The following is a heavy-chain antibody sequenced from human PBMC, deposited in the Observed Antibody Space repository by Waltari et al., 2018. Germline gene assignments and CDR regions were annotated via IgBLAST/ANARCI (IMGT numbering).Heavy chain of an antibody. CDR2: IDPTNGGT. CDR3: ARSDDFWSGYPYYFDY. Sequence: QVQLVQSGAEVKKPGASVKVSCKASGYTFSGHYIHWVRQAPGQGLEWMGCIDPTNGGTTVAQNFHGRVTMARDTSISTAYMELSRLKSDDTAVYYCARSDDFWSGYPYYFDYWGQGALVTVSS. D-gene: IGHD3-3*01. V-gene: IGHV1-2*02. J-gene: IGHJ4*02. CDR1: GYTFSGHY.